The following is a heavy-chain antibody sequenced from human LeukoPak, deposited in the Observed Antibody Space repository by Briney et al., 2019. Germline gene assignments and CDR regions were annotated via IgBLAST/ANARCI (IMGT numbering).Heavy chain of an antibody. V-gene: IGHV3-49*03. D-gene: IGHD3-22*01. CDR1: GFTFGDYA. J-gene: IGHJ4*02. CDR3: TREDYDSSGYYLDY. CDR2: IRSKAYGGTT. Sequence: GGSLRLSCTASGFTFGDYAMSWFRQAPGKGLDWVGFIRSKAYGGTTEYAASVKGRFTISRDDSKSIAYLQMNSLKTEDTAVYYCTREDYDSSGYYLDYWGQGTLVTVSS.